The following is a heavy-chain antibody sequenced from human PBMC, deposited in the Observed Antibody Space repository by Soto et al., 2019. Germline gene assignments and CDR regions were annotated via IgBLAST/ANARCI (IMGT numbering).Heavy chain of an antibody. CDR1: GFAFGDYG. CDR3: AKNHGGKPFYYFYIMDA. V-gene: IGHV3-30*18. Sequence: QVQLEESGGGVVQPGRSLRLSCAASGFAFGDYGMHWVRQAPGKGLEWVAIISSDGNNKYYADSVKGRFTISRDNSQNTLSLQMNSLRSDDTALYYCAKNHGGKPFYYFYIMDAWGQGATVTVAS. D-gene: IGHD3-16*01. CDR2: ISSDGNNK. J-gene: IGHJ6*02.